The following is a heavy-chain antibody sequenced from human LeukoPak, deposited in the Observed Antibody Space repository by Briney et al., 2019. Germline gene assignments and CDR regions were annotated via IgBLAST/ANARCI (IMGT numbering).Heavy chain of an antibody. CDR1: GFTFDDYG. CDR3: ARGLHFRVYDSSDYYPY. V-gene: IGHV3-20*04. CDR2: INWNGGST. J-gene: IGHJ4*02. Sequence: GGSLRLSCAASGFTFDDYGMSWVRQAPGKGLEWVSGINWNGGSTGYADSVKGRFTISRDNAKNSLYLQMNSLRAEDTAVYYCARGLHFRVYDSSDYYPYWGQGTLVTVSS. D-gene: IGHD3-22*01.